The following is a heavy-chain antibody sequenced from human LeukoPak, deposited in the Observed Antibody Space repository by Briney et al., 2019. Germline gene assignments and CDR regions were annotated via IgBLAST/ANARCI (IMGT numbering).Heavy chain of an antibody. CDR3: ARDPKRVVLWFGESNRTGHNWFDP. J-gene: IGHJ5*02. CDR1: GYTFTSYG. Sequence: ASVKVSCKASGYTFTSYGISWVRQAPGQGLEWMGWISAYNGNTNYAQKLQGRVTMTTDTSTSTAYMELRSLRSDDTAVYYCARDPKRVVLWFGESNRTGHNWFDPWGQGTLVTVSS. D-gene: IGHD3-10*01. CDR2: ISAYNGNT. V-gene: IGHV1-18*01.